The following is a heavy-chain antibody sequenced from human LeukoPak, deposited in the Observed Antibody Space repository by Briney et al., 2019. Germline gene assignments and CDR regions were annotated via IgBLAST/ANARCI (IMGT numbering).Heavy chain of an antibody. CDR1: GGSISSYY. CDR3: ASFKDYYYMDV. Sequence: SSETLSLTCTVSGGSISSYYWSWIRQPPGKGLEWIGYIYYSGSTNYNPSLKSRVTISVDTSKNQFSLKLGSVTAADTAVYYCASFKDYYYMDVWGKGTTVTISS. J-gene: IGHJ6*03. V-gene: IGHV4-59*01. CDR2: IYYSGST.